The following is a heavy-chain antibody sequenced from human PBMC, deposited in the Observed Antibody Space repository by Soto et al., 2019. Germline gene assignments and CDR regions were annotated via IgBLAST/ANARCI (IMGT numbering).Heavy chain of an antibody. CDR2: ISSSSSYI. Sequence: GGSLRLSCAASGFTFSSYSMNWVRQAPGKGLEWVSSISSSSSYIYYADSVKGLFTISRDNAKNSLYLQMNSLRAEDTAVYYCARGLSSSDAFDIWGQGTMVTVSS. CDR3: ARGLSSSDAFDI. J-gene: IGHJ3*02. D-gene: IGHD6-6*01. CDR1: GFTFSSYS. V-gene: IGHV3-21*01.